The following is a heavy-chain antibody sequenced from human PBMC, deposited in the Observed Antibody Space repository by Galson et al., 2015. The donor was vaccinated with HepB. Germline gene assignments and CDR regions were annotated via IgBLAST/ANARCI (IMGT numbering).Heavy chain of an antibody. CDR2: MNPNSGNT. D-gene: IGHD6-6*01. V-gene: IGHV1-8*01. J-gene: IGHJ6*02. CDR3: ARSNEYSRYYGMDV. CDR1: GYTFTSYD. Sequence: SVKVSCKASGYTFTSYDINWVRQATGQGLEWMGWMNPNSGNTGYAQKFQGRVTMTRNTSISTAYMELSSLRSEDTAVYYCARSNEYSRYYGMDVWGQGTTVTVSS.